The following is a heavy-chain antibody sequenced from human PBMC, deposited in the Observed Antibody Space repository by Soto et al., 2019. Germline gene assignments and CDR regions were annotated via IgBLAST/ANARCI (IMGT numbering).Heavy chain of an antibody. Sequence: PGVFLILSCAASGFTCSSYSTSWVRQAPGKGLEWVANIKQDGSEKYYVDSVKGRFTISRDNAKNSLYLQMNSLRADYTAVYYCARSKWELLLFYYWRQST. CDR3: ARSKWELLLFYY. J-gene: IGHJ4*02. CDR1: GFTCSSYS. D-gene: IGHD1-26*01. CDR2: IKQDGSEK. V-gene: IGHV3-7*04.